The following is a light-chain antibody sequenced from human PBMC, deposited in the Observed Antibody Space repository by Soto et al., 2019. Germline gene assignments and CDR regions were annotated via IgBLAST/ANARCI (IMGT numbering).Light chain of an antibody. Sequence: QSALTQPRSVSGSPGQSVTISCTGTSSDVGGYNYVSWYQQYPGKAPKFMIYDVTKRPSGVPDRFSGSKSGNTASLTISGLQAEDEADYYCSSYTSSSTYVFGTGTKLTVL. J-gene: IGLJ1*01. V-gene: IGLV2-11*01. CDR2: DVT. CDR1: SSDVGGYNY. CDR3: SSYTSSSTYV.